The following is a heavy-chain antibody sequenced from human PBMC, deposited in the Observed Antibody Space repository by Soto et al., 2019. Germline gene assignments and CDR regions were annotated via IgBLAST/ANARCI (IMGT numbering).Heavy chain of an antibody. CDR1: GFTFSSYG. J-gene: IGHJ6*02. D-gene: IGHD2-21*01. CDR2: IWYDGSNK. V-gene: IGHV3-33*01. Sequence: GGSLRLSCAASGFTFSSYGMHWVRQAPGKGLEWVAVIWYDGSNKYYADSVKGRFTISRDNSKNTLYLQMNSLRAEDTAVYYCARGVVMEVAPVRVYYYYGMDVWGQGTTVTVSS. CDR3: ARGVVMEVAPVRVYYYYGMDV.